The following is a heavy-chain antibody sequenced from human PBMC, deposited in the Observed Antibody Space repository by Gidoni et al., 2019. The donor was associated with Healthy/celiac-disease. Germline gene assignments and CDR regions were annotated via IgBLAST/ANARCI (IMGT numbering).Heavy chain of an antibody. CDR2: IIPSFGTA. J-gene: IGHJ6*03. D-gene: IGHD1-26*01. CDR1: GGTFSSYA. V-gene: IGHV1-69*06. Sequence: QVQLVQSGDAVKKPGSSVKVSCKASGGTFSSYAISWVRQAPGQGLDWMGGIIPSFGTANYAQKFQGRVTITADKSTSTAYMELSSLRSEDTAVYYCARNREYYYYYMDVWGKGTTVTVSS. CDR3: ARNREYYYYYMDV.